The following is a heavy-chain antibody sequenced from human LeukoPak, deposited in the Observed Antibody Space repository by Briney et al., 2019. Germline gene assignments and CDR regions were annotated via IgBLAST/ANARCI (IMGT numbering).Heavy chain of an antibody. CDR1: GYTFTRYG. CDR3: ARDPIYYGSGSQDFNY. J-gene: IGHJ4*02. CDR2: ISAYNGNT. Sequence: ASVKVSCKASGYTFTRYGISWVRQAPGQGLEWMGWISAYNGNTNYAQKLQGRVTMTTDTSTSTAYMELRSLRSDDTAVYYCARDPIYYGSGSQDFNYWGQGTLVTVSS. D-gene: IGHD3-10*01. V-gene: IGHV1-18*01.